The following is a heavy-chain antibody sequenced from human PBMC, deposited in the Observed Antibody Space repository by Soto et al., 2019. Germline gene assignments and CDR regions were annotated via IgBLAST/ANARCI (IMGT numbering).Heavy chain of an antibody. D-gene: IGHD6-19*01. Sequence: EVQLVESGGGLVQPGGSLRLSCAASGFTFSSYSMNWVRQAPGKGLEWVSYISSSSSTIYYADSVKGRFTISRDNAKNSLYLQMNSLRAEDTAVYYCARSGYSSGSNWFDPWGQGTLVTVSS. J-gene: IGHJ5*02. V-gene: IGHV3-48*01. CDR3: ARSGYSSGSNWFDP. CDR2: ISSSSSTI. CDR1: GFTFSSYS.